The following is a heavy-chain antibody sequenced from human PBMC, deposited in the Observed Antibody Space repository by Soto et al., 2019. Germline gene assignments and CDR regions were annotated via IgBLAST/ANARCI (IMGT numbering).Heavy chain of an antibody. CDR3: VSYDRQSRRYALDY. CDR1: GDSIRYYY. CDR2: VYYDGST. Sequence: SETLSLTCSVSGDSIRYYYWSWILQPPGKGPEWIGYVYYDGSTNYNPSLESRVTMSIDTSKKQFSLKLSSVIAADTAVYYCVSYDRQSRRYALDYWGQGVLVTVSS. J-gene: IGHJ4*02. D-gene: IGHD3-16*01. V-gene: IGHV4-59*01.